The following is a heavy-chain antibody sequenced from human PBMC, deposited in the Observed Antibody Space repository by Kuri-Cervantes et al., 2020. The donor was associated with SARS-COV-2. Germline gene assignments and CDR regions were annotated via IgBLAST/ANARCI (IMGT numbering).Heavy chain of an antibody. D-gene: IGHD3-3*01. CDR1: GYSFINYT. CDR2: IHTNTGNP. Sequence: ASVKVSCKASGYSFINYTINWVRQAPGQGLEWMGWIHTNTGNPTYAQGFTGRFVFSLDTSVSTAYLQISSLKAEDTAVYYCARERIYDFWSGYYTGVRAKCFDYWGQGTLGTVSS. V-gene: IGHV7-4-1*02. J-gene: IGHJ4*02. CDR3: ARERIYDFWSGYYTGVRAKCFDY.